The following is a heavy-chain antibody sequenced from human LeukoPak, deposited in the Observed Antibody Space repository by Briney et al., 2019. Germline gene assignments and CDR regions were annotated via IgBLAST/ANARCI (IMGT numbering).Heavy chain of an antibody. CDR3: AIRPPEDYYGSVDWYFDL. Sequence: KPSETLSLTCTVSGGSISSSSYYWGWIRQPPGKGLEWIGSIYYSGSTYYNPSLKSRVTISVDTSKNQFSLKLSSVTAADTAVYYCAIRPPEDYYGSVDWYFDLWGRGTLVTVSS. V-gene: IGHV4-39*01. D-gene: IGHD3-10*01. J-gene: IGHJ2*01. CDR2: IYYSGST. CDR1: GGSISSSSYY.